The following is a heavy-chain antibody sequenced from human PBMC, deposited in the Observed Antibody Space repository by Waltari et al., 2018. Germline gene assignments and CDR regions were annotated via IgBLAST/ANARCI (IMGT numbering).Heavy chain of an antibody. J-gene: IGHJ3*02. CDR3: ARALWRVGTRGDFFDI. CDR2: VQSSGST. Sequence: QVQLRESGPGLVKSSATLSLTCSVSGDSLGTNYCSWIRQSPGKGLEWIGYVQSSGSTDYNPSFRGRVTMSADASKNQFSLTLKSLTAADTATYFCARALWRVGTRGDFFDIWGRGTTVTVS. CDR1: GDSLGTNY. D-gene: IGHD1-7*01. V-gene: IGHV4-59*01.